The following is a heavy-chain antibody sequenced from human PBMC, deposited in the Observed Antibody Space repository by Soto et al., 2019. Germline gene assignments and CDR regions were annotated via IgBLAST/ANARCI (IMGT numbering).Heavy chain of an antibody. CDR1: GYTFTSYG. CDR2: ISAYNGNT. Sequence: GASVKVSCKASGYTFTSYGISWVRQAPGQGLEWMGWISAYNGNTNYAQKLQGRVTMTRDTSTSTAYMELSSLRSEDTAVYYCAREVGYYDSSGPRYYYGMDVWGQGTTVTVSS. V-gene: IGHV1-18*01. CDR3: AREVGYYDSSGPRYYYGMDV. D-gene: IGHD3-22*01. J-gene: IGHJ6*02.